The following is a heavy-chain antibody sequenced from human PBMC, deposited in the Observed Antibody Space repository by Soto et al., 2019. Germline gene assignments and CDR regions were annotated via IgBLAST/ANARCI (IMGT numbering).Heavy chain of an antibody. CDR2: IWSDGTKK. J-gene: IGHJ4*02. V-gene: IGHV3-33*01. D-gene: IGHD3-10*01. CDR3: ARYGAENYVFDY. CDR1: GFTFSSSG. Sequence: QVQLMESGGGVVQPGRSLRLSCAASGFTFSSSGMHWVRQAPGKGLEWVAVIWSDGTKKYYADSVKGRFTISRDNSKNTLYLQMNSLRAEDTAVYYCARYGAENYVFDYWGQGTLVTVSS.